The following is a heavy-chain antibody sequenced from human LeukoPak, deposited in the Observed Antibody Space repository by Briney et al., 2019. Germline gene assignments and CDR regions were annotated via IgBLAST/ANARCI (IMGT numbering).Heavy chain of an antibody. Sequence: PGGSLRLSCAASGFTFSHYIMNWVRQAPGNGLHWGSAISGSGGTTNYEDSVEGRFNISRGNPKNTLYLQINSLRDEDTALYYCAKGMDTAMVKYDYWGQGTLVTVSS. D-gene: IGHD5-18*01. J-gene: IGHJ4*02. CDR2: ISGSGGTT. CDR1: GFTFSHYI. V-gene: IGHV3-23*01. CDR3: AKGMDTAMVKYDY.